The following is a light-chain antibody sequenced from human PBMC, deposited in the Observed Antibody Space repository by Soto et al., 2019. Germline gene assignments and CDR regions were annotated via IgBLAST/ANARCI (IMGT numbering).Light chain of an antibody. CDR3: QHGYVAPYY. Sequence: DILMTQSPSSVSASIGDTVTISCRASQDINVYLNWYQQKPGEVPKLLIYSASSLHSGVPSRFTGSGSETDFTLTIRSLQPEDFATYYCQHGYVAPYYFGQGTKV. J-gene: IGKJ1*01. CDR2: SAS. V-gene: IGKV1-39*01. CDR1: QDINVY.